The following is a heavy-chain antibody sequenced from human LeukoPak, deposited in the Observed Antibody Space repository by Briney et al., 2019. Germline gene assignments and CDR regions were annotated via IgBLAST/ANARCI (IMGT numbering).Heavy chain of an antibody. V-gene: IGHV4-38-2*02. CDR3: ARRVGDPSRTYYYYYMDV. D-gene: IGHD3-10*01. J-gene: IGHJ6*03. CDR2: VSHSGST. Sequence: PSETLSLTCTVSGYSISSDYYWGWIRQPPGKGLEWIASVSHSGSTYYNPSLKSRVTISVDTSKNQFSLKLSSVTAADTAVYYCARRVGDPSRTYYYYYMDVWGKGTTVTISS. CDR1: GYSISSDYY.